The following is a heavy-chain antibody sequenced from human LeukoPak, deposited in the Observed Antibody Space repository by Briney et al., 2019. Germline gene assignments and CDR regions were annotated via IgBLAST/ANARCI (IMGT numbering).Heavy chain of an antibody. J-gene: IGHJ4*02. CDR2: MNPNSGNT. CDR1: GYTFTSYD. Sequence: GASVTVSCKASGYTFTSYDINWVRQATGQGLEWMGWMNPNSGNTGYAQKFQGRVTMTRNTSISTAYMELSSLRSEDTAVYYCARGSSEYSSSYFDYWGQGTLVTVSS. V-gene: IGHV1-8*01. D-gene: IGHD6-6*01. CDR3: ARGSSEYSSSYFDY.